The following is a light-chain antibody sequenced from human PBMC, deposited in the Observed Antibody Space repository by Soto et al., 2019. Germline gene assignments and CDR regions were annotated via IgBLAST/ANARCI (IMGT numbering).Light chain of an antibody. V-gene: IGLV1-47*01. CDR1: NSNIGSNP. Sequence: QSVLTQPPSASGTPGQRVTIARSGSNSNIGSNPVYWYLQLPGTAPKLLIYRSTQRPSGVPDRFSGSKSGTSASLAISGLRFEDEADYYCAAWDDSLSGVVFGGGTQLTVL. J-gene: IGLJ2*01. CDR3: AAWDDSLSGVV. CDR2: RST.